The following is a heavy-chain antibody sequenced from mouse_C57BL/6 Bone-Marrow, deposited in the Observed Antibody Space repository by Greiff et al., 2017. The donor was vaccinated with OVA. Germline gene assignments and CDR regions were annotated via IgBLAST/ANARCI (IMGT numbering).Heavy chain of an antibody. CDR3: ARPPTGTWYFDV. D-gene: IGHD4-1*02. Sequence: EVKLVESGGGLVQPGGSLKLSCAASGFTFSDYGMAWVRQAPRKGPEWVAFISNLAYSIYYADTVTGRFTISRENAKNTLYLEMSSLRSEDTAMYYCARPPTGTWYFDVWGTGTTVTVSS. V-gene: IGHV5-15*01. J-gene: IGHJ1*03. CDR2: ISNLAYSI. CDR1: GFTFSDYG.